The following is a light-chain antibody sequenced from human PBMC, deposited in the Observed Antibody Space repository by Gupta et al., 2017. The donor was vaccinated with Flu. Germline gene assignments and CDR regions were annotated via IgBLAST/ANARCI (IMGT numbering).Light chain of an antibody. CDR1: QSLFYSPNNRNY. J-gene: IGKJ4*01. CDR3: QQYHNTPT. Sequence: DFVMTQSPDSLAVSLGERATINCKSSQSLFYSPNNRNYLAWYQHKPGQPPKLLIYWASIRESGVPDCFSGSGSGTDFTLTISSLQAEDVAIYYCQQYHNTPTFGGGTKVEI. V-gene: IGKV4-1*01. CDR2: WAS.